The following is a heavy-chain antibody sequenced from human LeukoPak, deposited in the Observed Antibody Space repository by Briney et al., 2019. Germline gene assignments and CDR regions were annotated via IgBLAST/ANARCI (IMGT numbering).Heavy chain of an antibody. J-gene: IGHJ4*02. Sequence: KPSETLSLTCTVSGDSISSYYWSWIRQPPGKGLEWIGYIYHSGSTNYNPSLKSRVTISADTSKDRFSLKLASVTAADTAVYYCATGYSSTWYYFDYWGQGTLVTVSS. CDR1: GDSISSYY. D-gene: IGHD6-13*01. CDR2: IYHSGST. V-gene: IGHV4-59*01. CDR3: ATGYSSTWYYFDY.